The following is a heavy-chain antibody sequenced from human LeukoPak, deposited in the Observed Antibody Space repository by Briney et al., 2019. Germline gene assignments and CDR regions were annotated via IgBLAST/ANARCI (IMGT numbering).Heavy chain of an antibody. D-gene: IGHD2-2*01. CDR1: GGSFSGYY. Sequence: SETLSLTCAVYGGSFSGYYWSWIRQPAGKGLEGIGRIYTSGSTNYNPSLKSRVTMSVDTSKNQFSLKLSSVTAADTAVYYCAREKLGYCSSTSCYVDYYYSYMDVWGKGTTVTISS. V-gene: IGHV4-4*07. CDR2: IYTSGST. CDR3: AREKLGYCSSTSCYVDYYYSYMDV. J-gene: IGHJ6*03.